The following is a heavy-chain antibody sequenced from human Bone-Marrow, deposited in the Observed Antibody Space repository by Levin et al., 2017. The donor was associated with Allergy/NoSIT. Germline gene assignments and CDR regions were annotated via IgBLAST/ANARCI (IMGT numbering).Heavy chain of an antibody. V-gene: IGHV3-30*18. Sequence: GESLKISCGVSGFNFNDYGMHWLRQAPGKGLEWVAFTSFDENIKYYAESVKGRFTISRDNSKNTLYLQMNSLRPEDAALYYCAKDYVWFGQYVGSFDRWGQGTLVTVSS. CDR1: GFNFNDYG. CDR2: TSFDENIK. J-gene: IGHJ4*02. D-gene: IGHD3-10*01. CDR3: AKDYVWFGQYVGSFDR.